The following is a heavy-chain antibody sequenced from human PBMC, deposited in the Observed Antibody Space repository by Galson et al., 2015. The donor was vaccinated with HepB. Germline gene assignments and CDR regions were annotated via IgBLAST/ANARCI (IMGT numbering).Heavy chain of an antibody. CDR1: GFTFSNYY. J-gene: IGHJ6*02. CDR2: ISSSGSTI. V-gene: IGHV3-11*04. D-gene: IGHD3-22*01. CDR3: ARGGGGGYYDSSGYYYYYGMDV. Sequence: SLRLSCAASGFTFSNYYMSWIRQAPGKGLEWVSYISSSGSTIYYADSVKGRSTISRDNAKNSLYLQMNSLRAEDTAVYYCARGGGGGYYDSSGYYYYYGMDVWGQGTTVTVSS.